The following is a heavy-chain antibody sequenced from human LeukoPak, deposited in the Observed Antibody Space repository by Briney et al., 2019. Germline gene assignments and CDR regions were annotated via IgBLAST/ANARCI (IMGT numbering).Heavy chain of an antibody. J-gene: IGHJ4*02. Sequence: GGSLRLSCAASGFTFSSYGMHWVRQAPGKGLEWVAVISYDGSNKYYADSVKGRFTISRDNSKNTLYLQMNSLRAEDTAVYYCAKDWAFGGVIVYYFDYWGQGTLLPSPQ. CDR1: GFTFSSYG. V-gene: IGHV3-30*18. CDR3: AKDWAFGGVIVYYFDY. CDR2: ISYDGSNK. D-gene: IGHD3-16*02.